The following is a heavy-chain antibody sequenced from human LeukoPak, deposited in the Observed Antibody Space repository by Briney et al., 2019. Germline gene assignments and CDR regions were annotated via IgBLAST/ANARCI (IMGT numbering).Heavy chain of an antibody. Sequence: GASVKVSCKASGYTFTSYGISWVRQAPGQGLEWMGWISAYNGNTNYAQKLQGRVTMTTDTSTSTAYMELRSLRSDDTAVYYCASHYGSGSNYLEYYYGMDVWGQGTTVTVSS. CDR1: GYTFTSYG. CDR3: ASHYGSGSNYLEYYYGMDV. D-gene: IGHD3-10*01. V-gene: IGHV1-18*01. J-gene: IGHJ6*02. CDR2: ISAYNGNT.